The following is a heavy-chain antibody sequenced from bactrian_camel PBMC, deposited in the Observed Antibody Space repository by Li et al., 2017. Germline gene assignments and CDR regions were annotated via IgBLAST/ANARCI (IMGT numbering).Heavy chain of an antibody. CDR1: GYTFSACA. J-gene: IGHJ4*01. V-gene: IGHV3S53*01. CDR3: AALTYWGYNL. Sequence: HVQLVESGGGLVQPGGSLKLSCVASGYTFSACAMGWYRQAPYGERELVAEISRAGTTRYADSVKDRFTISRDNAKKTLYLQMDSLKPEDMAVYYCAALTYWGYNLCGQGTQVTVS. D-gene: IGHD1*01. CDR2: ISRAGTT.